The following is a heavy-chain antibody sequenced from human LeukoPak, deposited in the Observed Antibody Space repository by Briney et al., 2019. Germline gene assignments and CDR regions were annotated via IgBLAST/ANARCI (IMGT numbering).Heavy chain of an antibody. Sequence: SETLSLTCTVSGGSISSYYWSWIRQPPGKGLEWIGYIYYSGSTNYNPSLKSRVTISVDTSKNQFSLKLSSVTAADTAVYYCARLRQWLVLGWDAFDIWGQGSMVTVSS. J-gene: IGHJ3*02. CDR2: IYYSGST. CDR3: ARLRQWLVLGWDAFDI. D-gene: IGHD6-19*01. CDR1: GGSISSYY. V-gene: IGHV4-59*08.